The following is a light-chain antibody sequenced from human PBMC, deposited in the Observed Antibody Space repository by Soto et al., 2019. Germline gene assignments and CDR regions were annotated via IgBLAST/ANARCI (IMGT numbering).Light chain of an antibody. V-gene: IGKV4-1*01. CDR2: WAS. J-gene: IGKJ4*01. CDR1: QSVLYRSNNKNY. Sequence: DIVMTQSPDSLAVSLGERATINCKSSQSVLYRSNNKNYLAWYQQKPGQPPKLLIYWASTRQSGVPDRFSGSGSGTDFTLTISRLQAEDVAVYYCQQCYSIPTTFGGGTKVEIK. CDR3: QQCYSIPTT.